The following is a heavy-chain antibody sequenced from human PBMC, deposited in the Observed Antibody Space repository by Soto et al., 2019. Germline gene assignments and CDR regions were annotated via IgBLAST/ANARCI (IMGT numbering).Heavy chain of an antibody. Sequence: SETLSLTCAVYGGSFSGYYWSWIRQPPGKGLEWIGEINHSGSTNYNPSLKSRVTISVDTSKNQFSLKLSSVTAADTAVYYCARGRGPGDDFWSGYLNNWSDPWGQGTLVTVSS. V-gene: IGHV4-34*01. J-gene: IGHJ5*02. CDR2: INHSGST. CDR1: GGSFSGYY. D-gene: IGHD3-3*01. CDR3: ARGRGPGDDFWSGYLNNWSDP.